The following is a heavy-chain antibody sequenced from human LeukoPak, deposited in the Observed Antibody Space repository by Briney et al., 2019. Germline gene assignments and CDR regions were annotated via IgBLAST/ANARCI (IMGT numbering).Heavy chain of an antibody. CDR2: LYNTGST. V-gene: IGHV4-59*01. CDR3: AKYYDFLSGYYYMDV. CDR1: GGSISSYS. D-gene: IGHD3-3*01. Sequence: PSETLSLTCAVSGGSISSYSWSWIRQPPGKGLEFIGYLYNTGSTDYNPSLKSRVTISADTSRNQFSLKLYSVTAADTAVYFCAKYYDFLSGYYYMDVWGKGTTVIVSS. J-gene: IGHJ6*03.